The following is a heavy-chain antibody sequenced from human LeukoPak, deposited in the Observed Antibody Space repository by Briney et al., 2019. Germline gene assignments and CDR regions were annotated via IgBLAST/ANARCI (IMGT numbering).Heavy chain of an antibody. D-gene: IGHD3-22*01. CDR3: ARAYYDRSGYYNPYYGMDV. CDR2: ISGGSSHI. Sequence: GSLRLSCAASGFTFSSYSMNWVRQAPGKGLEWVSSISGGSSHIYYVDSVKGRFTISRDNAKTSLYLQMNSLRAEDTAVYYCARAYYDRSGYYNPYYGMDVWGQGTTVTVSS. J-gene: IGHJ6*02. CDR1: GFTFSSYS. V-gene: IGHV3-21*01.